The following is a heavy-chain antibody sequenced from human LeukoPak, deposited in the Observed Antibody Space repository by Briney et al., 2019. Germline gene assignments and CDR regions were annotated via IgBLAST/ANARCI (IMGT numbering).Heavy chain of an antibody. J-gene: IGHJ4*02. CDR2: IWYDGSEK. CDR3: ARDRNFPAYYFDY. CDR1: GFTFGNHG. Sequence: GGSLRLSCAASGFTFGNHGTHWVRQAPGKGLEWLAVIWYDGSEKYYADSVQGRFTISRDNSKNALYLQMDSLRAEDTAVYYCARDRNFPAYYFDYWGQGALVTVSS. V-gene: IGHV3-33*01. D-gene: IGHD1-14*01.